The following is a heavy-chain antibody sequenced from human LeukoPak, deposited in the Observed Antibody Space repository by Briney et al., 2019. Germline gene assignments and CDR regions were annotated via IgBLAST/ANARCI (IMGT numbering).Heavy chain of an antibody. Sequence: GGSLRLSRAASGFTFSSYAMSWVRQAPGKGLEWVAFIRFDGTDKYYADSVRGRFTLSRDNSKNTLYLQMNSLRDEDTAVYYCETALGYCSGTSCSDLDYWGQGTLVTVSS. V-gene: IGHV3-30*02. J-gene: IGHJ4*02. D-gene: IGHD2-2*01. CDR3: ETALGYCSGTSCSDLDY. CDR1: GFTFSSYA. CDR2: IRFDGTDK.